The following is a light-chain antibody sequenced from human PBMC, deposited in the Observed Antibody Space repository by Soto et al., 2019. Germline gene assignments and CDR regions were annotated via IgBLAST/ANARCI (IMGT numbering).Light chain of an antibody. Sequence: EIVLTQSPATLSLSPGERATLSCRASQSVSSYLAWYQQKPGQAPRLLIYDASNRATGIPARFSGSGSGTDFTLTISCLEPEDFAIYYCQQRSNWPPVTFVGGTKVEIK. CDR1: QSVSSY. CDR3: QQRSNWPPVT. J-gene: IGKJ4*01. CDR2: DAS. V-gene: IGKV3-11*01.